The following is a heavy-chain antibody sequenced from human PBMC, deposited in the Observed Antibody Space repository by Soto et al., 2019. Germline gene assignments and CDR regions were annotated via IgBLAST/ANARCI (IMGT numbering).Heavy chain of an antibody. Sequence: HGGSPRLCCAASGVTVCNYVMSGVRQDPGKGLEWVTSIRGSGNNTYYADSVKGRFTISRDNSKNTLYLQMNSLRAEDTAVYYCARDFKGDYDILTGRGFDPWGQGTLVTVSS. J-gene: IGHJ5*02. D-gene: IGHD3-9*01. CDR1: GVTVCNYV. CDR2: IRGSGNNT. CDR3: ARDFKGDYDILTGRGFDP. V-gene: IGHV3-23*01.